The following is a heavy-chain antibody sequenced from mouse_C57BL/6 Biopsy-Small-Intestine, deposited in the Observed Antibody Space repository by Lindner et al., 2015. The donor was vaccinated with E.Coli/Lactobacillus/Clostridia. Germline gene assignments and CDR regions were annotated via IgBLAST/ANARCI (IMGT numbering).Heavy chain of an antibody. CDR1: GFTFSSYA. D-gene: IGHD4-1*01. V-gene: IGHV5-4*01. Sequence: VQLQESWGGLVKPGGSLKLSCAASGFTFSSYAMSWVRQTPEKRLEWVATISDGGSYTYYPDNVKGRFTISRDNAKNNLYLQMSHLKSEDTAMYYCARERENWDVDYWGQGTSVTVSS. CDR3: ARERENWDVDY. J-gene: IGHJ4*01. CDR2: ISDGGSYT.